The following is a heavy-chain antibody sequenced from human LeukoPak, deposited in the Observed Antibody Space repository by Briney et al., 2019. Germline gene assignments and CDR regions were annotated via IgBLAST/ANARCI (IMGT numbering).Heavy chain of an antibody. V-gene: IGHV1-18*01. CDR2: ISGYNGDT. Sequence: PGASVKVSCKASGYTFTNYGISWVRQAPGQGLEWMGWISGYNGDTKYAQKVQGRVTMTTDKFTSTAYMELRSLRSDDTAVYYCARCYGSGRWALDIWGQGTMVTVSS. D-gene: IGHD3-10*01. CDR3: ARCYGSGRWALDI. J-gene: IGHJ3*02. CDR1: GYTFTNYG.